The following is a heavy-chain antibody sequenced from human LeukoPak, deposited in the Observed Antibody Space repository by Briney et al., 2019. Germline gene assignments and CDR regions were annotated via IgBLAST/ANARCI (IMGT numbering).Heavy chain of an antibody. J-gene: IGHJ4*02. D-gene: IGHD6-13*01. CDR1: GFTFSDYY. CDR3: AKEGIWQQLDGYYFDY. CDR2: ISSSGNTI. Sequence: GGSLRLSCAASGFTFSDYYMSWIRQAPGRGLEWVSYISSSGNTIYYADSVKGRFTISRDNAKNSLCLQMNSLRAEDTAVYYCAKEGIWQQLDGYYFDYWGQGTLVTVSS. V-gene: IGHV3-11*04.